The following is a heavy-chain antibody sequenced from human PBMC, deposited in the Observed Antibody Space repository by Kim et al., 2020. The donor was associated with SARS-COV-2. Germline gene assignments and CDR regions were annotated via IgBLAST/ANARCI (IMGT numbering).Heavy chain of an antibody. CDR1: GYTFTNYA. J-gene: IGHJ4*02. D-gene: IGHD4-17*01. CDR2: IIVGNGKT. CDR3: AREQTDYRTDLNY. Sequence: ASVKVSCKASGYTFTNYAIHWVRQAPGQRLEWMGWIIVGNGKTKYSQTFQGRVTITRDTSASTAYMELSSLRSEDTAVYYCAREQTDYRTDLNYWGQGTLVTVSS. V-gene: IGHV1-3*01.